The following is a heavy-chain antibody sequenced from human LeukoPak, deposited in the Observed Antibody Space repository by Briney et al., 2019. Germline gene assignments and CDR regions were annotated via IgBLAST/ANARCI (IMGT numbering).Heavy chain of an antibody. CDR3: ARDSDLHCSGGSCTNFDY. Sequence: GGSLRLSCTASGLTFNTYSMSWVRQVPGKGLEWVSSISSSSSYIYYADSVKGRFTISRDNARKSLYLQMNSLRVEDTAVYYCARDSDLHCSGGSCTNFDYWGQGTLVTVSS. CDR2: ISSSSSYI. D-gene: IGHD2-15*01. CDR1: GLTFNTYS. V-gene: IGHV3-21*01. J-gene: IGHJ4*02.